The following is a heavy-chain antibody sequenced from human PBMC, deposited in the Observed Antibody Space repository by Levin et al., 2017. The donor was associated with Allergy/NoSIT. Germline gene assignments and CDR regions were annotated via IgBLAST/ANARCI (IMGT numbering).Heavy chain of an antibody. V-gene: IGHV4-39*01. CDR3: ATLYSGSYQGDY. CDR1: GGSISSSSYY. CDR2: IYYSGST. Sequence: SETLSLTCTVSGGSISSSSYYWGWIRQPPGKGLEWIGSIYYSGSTYYNPSLKSRVTISVDTSKNQFSLKLSSVTAADTAVYYCATLYSGSYQGDYWGQGTLVTVSS. J-gene: IGHJ4*02. D-gene: IGHD1-26*01.